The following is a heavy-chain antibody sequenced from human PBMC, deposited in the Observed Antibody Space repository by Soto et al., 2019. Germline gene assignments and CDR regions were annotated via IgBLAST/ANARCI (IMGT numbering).Heavy chain of an antibody. D-gene: IGHD3-22*01. Sequence: EVQLVESGGGLVKPGGSLRLSCAASGFTFNAAWLNWVRQSPGKGLEWVGRIKSKKDGETSDYAAPVKGRFTVSRDDSKNTLYLQMSSLKTEDTAVYYCTTEGAQYDSDGDYYEGRNWGQGTLVTVSS. V-gene: IGHV3-15*07. J-gene: IGHJ4*02. CDR2: IKSKKDGETS. CDR1: GFTFNAAW. CDR3: TTEGAQYDSDGDYYEGRN.